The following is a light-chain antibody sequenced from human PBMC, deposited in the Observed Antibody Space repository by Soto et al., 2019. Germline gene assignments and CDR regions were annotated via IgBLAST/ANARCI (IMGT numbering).Light chain of an antibody. V-gene: IGKV3-11*01. CDR1: QSVTNY. Sequence: EIVLTQSPVTLSLSPGERATLSCRASQSVTNYLAWYQQKPGQAPRLLIYDASNRATGIPARFSGSGSGTDFTLTISSLEPEDFAVYYCQQRSNWPQGTFGKGTKVEIK. J-gene: IGKJ1*01. CDR2: DAS. CDR3: QQRSNWPQGT.